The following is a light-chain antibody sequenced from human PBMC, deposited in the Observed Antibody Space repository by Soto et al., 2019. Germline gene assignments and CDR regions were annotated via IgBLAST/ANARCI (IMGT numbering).Light chain of an antibody. CDR2: EVS. V-gene: IGLV2-8*01. CDR3: SSYAGSNNFV. Sequence: QSVLTQPASVSGSPGQSITLSCSATSSDIGAYIYVSWYQQHPGKAPKLMISEVSRRPSGVPERFSGSKSGNTASLTVSGLQADDEAHYYCSSYAGSNNFVFGTGTKVTVL. CDR1: SSDIGAYIY. J-gene: IGLJ1*01.